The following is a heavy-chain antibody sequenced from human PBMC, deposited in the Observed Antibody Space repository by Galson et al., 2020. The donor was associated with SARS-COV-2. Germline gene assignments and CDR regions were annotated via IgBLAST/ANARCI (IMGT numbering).Heavy chain of an antibody. Sequence: TAGSLSLSCAASGFTISIYSMNWVRPAPGTGLEWDSYINSSSSTINYADSVKGRFTISRDNAKNSLYLQMNSLRDEDTAVYYCARDLLSSSRWGQGTMVTVSS. CDR1: GFTISIYS. CDR3: ARDLLSSSR. CDR2: INSSSSTI. J-gene: IGHJ3*01. D-gene: IGHD3-10*01. V-gene: IGHV3-48*02.